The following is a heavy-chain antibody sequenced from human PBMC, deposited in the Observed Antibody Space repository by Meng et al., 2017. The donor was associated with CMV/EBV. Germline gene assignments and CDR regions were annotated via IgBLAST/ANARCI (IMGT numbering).Heavy chain of an antibody. J-gene: IGHJ5*02. D-gene: IGHD2-2*01. V-gene: IGHV3-30*02. CDR2: IRYDGSNK. CDR1: GFTFSTFG. Sequence: GESLKISCAASGFTFSTFGMHWVRQAPGKGLEWVAFIRYDGSNKYYADSVKGRFTISRDNSKNTLYPQMNSLRTEDTAVYYCAREGGHCSSTTCYDQPHWFDPWGQGTLVTVSS. CDR3: AREGGHCSSTTCYDQPHWFDP.